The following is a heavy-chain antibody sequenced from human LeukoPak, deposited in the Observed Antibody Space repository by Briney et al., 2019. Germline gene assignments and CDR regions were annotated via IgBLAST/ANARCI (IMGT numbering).Heavy chain of an antibody. CDR1: GFTFSNYA. CDR2: LSSRSRYI. CDR3: AKIMALYCSGGSCNEIDY. Sequence: RSGGSLRLSCAASGFTFSNYAMTWVRQAPGKGLEWVSSLSSRSRYIYYADSLKGRFTISRDSSKNTLYLQMNSLRADDTAVYYCAKIMALYCSGGSCNEIDYWGQGTLVTVSS. J-gene: IGHJ4*02. V-gene: IGHV3-21*04. D-gene: IGHD2-15*01.